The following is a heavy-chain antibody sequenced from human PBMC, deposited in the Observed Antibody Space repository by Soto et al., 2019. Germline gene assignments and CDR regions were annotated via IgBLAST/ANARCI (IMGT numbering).Heavy chain of an antibody. J-gene: IGHJ6*02. CDR1: GDSVSSNSAA. V-gene: IGHV6-1*01. CDR3: AREYSSSPGVYYYYYGMDV. Sequence: QSQTLSLTCAISGDSVSSNSAAWNWIRQSPSRGLEWLGRTYYRSKWYNDYAVSVKSRITINPDTSKNQFSLQRNSVTPEDTAVYYCAREYSSSPGVYYYYYGMDVWGQGTTVTVSS. D-gene: IGHD6-6*01. CDR2: TYYRSKWYN.